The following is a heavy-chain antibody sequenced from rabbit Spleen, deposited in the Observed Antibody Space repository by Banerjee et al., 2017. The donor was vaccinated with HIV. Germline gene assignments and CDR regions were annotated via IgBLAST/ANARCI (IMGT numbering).Heavy chain of an antibody. CDR3: ARDSGSSFSSYGMDL. V-gene: IGHV1S40*01. D-gene: IGHD8-1*01. Sequence: QSLEESGGDLVKPGASLTLTCIASGVSFSGDSYMCWVRQAPGKGLEWIACIDTGSSGFPYFASWAKGRFTISKTSSTTVTLQMTSLTVADTATYFCARDSGSSFSSYGMDLWGQGTLVTVS. CDR1: GVSFSGDSY. CDR2: IDTGSSGFP. J-gene: IGHJ6*01.